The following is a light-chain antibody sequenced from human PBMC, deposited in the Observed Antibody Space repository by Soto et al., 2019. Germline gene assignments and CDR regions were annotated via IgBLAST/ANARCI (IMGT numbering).Light chain of an antibody. V-gene: IGKV3-15*01. Sequence: EPVMTQSPATMSVSPGERATLSCRASQSVTRNLAWYQQKPGQSHRLLLYGASTRATGIPPRFSGSGSGTQFTLTITSLKSEDAAVYYCHKYYDWLKWTGGQGTQGDI. J-gene: IGKJ1*01. CDR2: GAS. CDR1: QSVTRN. CDR3: HKYYDWLKWT.